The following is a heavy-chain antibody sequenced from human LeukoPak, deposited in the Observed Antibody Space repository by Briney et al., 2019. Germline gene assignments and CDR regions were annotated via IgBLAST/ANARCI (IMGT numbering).Heavy chain of an antibody. CDR3: ARDRGGPLGYCSSTSCYNDDY. Sequence: ASVKVSCKASGYTFTSYGISWVRQAPGQGLEWMGWISAYNGNTNYAQNLQGRVTMTTDTSTSTAYMELRSLRSDDTAVYYCARDRGGPLGYCSSTSCYNDDYWGQGTLVTVSS. V-gene: IGHV1-18*01. J-gene: IGHJ4*02. D-gene: IGHD2-2*01. CDR1: GYTFTSYG. CDR2: ISAYNGNT.